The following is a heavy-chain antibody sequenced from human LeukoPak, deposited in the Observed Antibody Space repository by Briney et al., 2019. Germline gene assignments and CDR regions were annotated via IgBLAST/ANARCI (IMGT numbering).Heavy chain of an antibody. Sequence: GESLKISCKGSGYSFTSYWISWVRQMPGKGLEWMGRIDPSDSYTNYSPSFQGHVTISADKSISTAYLRWSSLKASDTAMYYCARDYGDYSWFDPWGQGTLVTVSS. CDR2: IDPSDSYT. CDR3: ARDYGDYSWFDP. J-gene: IGHJ5*02. CDR1: GYSFTSYW. V-gene: IGHV5-10-1*01. D-gene: IGHD4-17*01.